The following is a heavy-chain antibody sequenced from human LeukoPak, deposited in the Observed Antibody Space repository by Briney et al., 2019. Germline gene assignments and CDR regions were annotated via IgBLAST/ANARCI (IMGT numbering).Heavy chain of an antibody. CDR2: IYTSGST. J-gene: IGHJ5*02. CDR3: ARDSIVGATVGWFDP. Sequence: PSETLSLTCTVSGGSISSYYWSWIRQPAGKGLEWFGRIYTSGSTNYNPSLKSRVTMSVDTSKTQFSLKLSSVTAADTAVYYCARDSIVGATVGWFDPWGQGTLVTVSS. V-gene: IGHV4-4*07. D-gene: IGHD1-26*01. CDR1: GGSISSYY.